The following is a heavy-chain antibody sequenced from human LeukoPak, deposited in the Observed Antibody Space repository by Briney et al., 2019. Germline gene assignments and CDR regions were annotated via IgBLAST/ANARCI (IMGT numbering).Heavy chain of an antibody. CDR1: GGTFSSYA. D-gene: IGHD4-17*01. V-gene: IGHV1-69*13. CDR2: IIPIFGTA. J-gene: IGHJ3*02. Sequence: SVKVSCKASGGTFSSYAISWVRQAPGQGLEWMGGIIPIFGTANYAQKFQGRVTITADESTSTAYMELSSLRSEDTAVYYCASRGVATVTEDAFDIWGQGAMVTVSS. CDR3: ASRGVATVTEDAFDI.